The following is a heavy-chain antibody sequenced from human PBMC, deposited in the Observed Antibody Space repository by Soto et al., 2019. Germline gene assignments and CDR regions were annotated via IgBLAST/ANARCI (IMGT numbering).Heavy chain of an antibody. CDR2: MYNSGST. CDR1: VASISSSYYH. V-gene: IGHV4-39*07. D-gene: IGHD2-15*01. CDR3: ARCPIVVVVAAFDY. J-gene: IGHJ4*02. Sequence: SETLSLTCTLSVASISSSYYHWGWIRQPPGKGLEWIGNMYNSGSTNYNPSLKSRVTISVDTSMNQFSLKLSSVTAADTAVYYCARCPIVVVVAAFDYWGQGTLVTVSS.